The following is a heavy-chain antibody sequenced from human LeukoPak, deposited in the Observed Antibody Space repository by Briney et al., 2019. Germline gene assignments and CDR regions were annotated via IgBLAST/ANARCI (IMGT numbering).Heavy chain of an antibody. J-gene: IGHJ3*02. CDR2: FDPEDGET. CDR3: ATVFYGGNVGGRDDAFDI. V-gene: IGHV1-24*01. CDR1: GDTFSSHA. Sequence: ASVKVSCKASGDTFSSHAISWVRQAPGKGLEWMGGFDPEDGETNYAQKFQGRVTMTEDTSTDTAYMELSSLRSEDTAVYYCATVFYGGNVGGRDDAFDIWGQGTMVTVSS. D-gene: IGHD4-23*01.